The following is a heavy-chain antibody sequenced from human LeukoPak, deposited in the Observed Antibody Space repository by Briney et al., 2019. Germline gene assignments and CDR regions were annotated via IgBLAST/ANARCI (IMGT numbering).Heavy chain of an antibody. J-gene: IGHJ4*02. D-gene: IGHD3-9*01. CDR3: AKESYYDILTGYSHY. Sequence: SWVATGVAVNSVDMSCVRLATRKRLEWVSAISDNGGSTYYADSVKGRFTISRDNSKNTLYLQMNSLRAEDTAMYYCAKESYYDILTGYSHYWGQGTLVTVSS. CDR1: GVAVNSVD. CDR2: ISDNGGST. V-gene: IGHV3-23*01.